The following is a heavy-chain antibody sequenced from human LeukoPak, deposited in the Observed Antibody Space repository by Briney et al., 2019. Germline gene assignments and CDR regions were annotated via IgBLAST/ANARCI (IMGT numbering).Heavy chain of an antibody. D-gene: IGHD1-7*01. CDR3: AKVAAWNFDAFDI. CDR2: IRYDGSNK. V-gene: IGHV3-30*02. Sequence: GGSLRLSCAASGFTFSSYWMSWVRQAPGKGLEWVAFIRYDGSNKYYADSVKGRFTISRDNSKNTLYLQMNSLRAEDTAVYYCAKVAAWNFDAFDIWGQGTMVTVSS. CDR1: GFTFSSYW. J-gene: IGHJ3*02.